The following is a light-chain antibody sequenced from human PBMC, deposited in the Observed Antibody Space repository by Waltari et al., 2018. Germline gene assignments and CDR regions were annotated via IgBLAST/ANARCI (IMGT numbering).Light chain of an antibody. J-gene: IGKJ2*01. Sequence: DIQMTQSPSSLSASVGDTVTITCQASQGIDTNLNWYQQKPGKVPKFLISRASTLQTGIPSRFIGGGSGTDFTLTIVRLQPEDFATYYCQQGYEFPYILGQGTKVDIK. CDR3: QQGYEFPYI. CDR1: QGIDTN. CDR2: RAS. V-gene: IGKV1-39*01.